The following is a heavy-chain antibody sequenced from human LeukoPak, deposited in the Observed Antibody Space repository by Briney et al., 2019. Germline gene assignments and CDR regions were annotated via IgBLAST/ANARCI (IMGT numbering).Heavy chain of an antibody. CDR1: GGSISSYY. V-gene: IGHV4-59*01. D-gene: IGHD5-18*01. J-gene: IGHJ4*02. CDR3: TRASRGYSYGFAEY. CDR2: MYFGGSS. Sequence: SETLSLTCTVSGGSISSYYWRWLRQPPGKGLEWIGYMYFGGSSNYNPSLKSRVTISVDTSKNQLSLNLNSVTAADTAVYYCTRASRGYSYGFAEYWGQGTLVTVSS.